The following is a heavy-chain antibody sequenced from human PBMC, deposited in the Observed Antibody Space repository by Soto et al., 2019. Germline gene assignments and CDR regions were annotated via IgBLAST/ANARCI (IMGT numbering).Heavy chain of an antibody. CDR3: ASGPPGCGGECYPQNDY. J-gene: IGHJ4*02. V-gene: IGHV3-30-3*01. D-gene: IGHD2-21*01. CDR2: ISYDGSNK. CDR1: GFTFSSYA. Sequence: QVQLVESGGGVVQPGRSLRLSCAASGFTFSSYAVHWVRQAPGKGLEWVAVISYDGSNKYYADSVKGRFTISRDNSKNTLYLQMKSRRAEDTDVYYCASGPPGCGGECYPQNDYWGQGTLVTVSS.